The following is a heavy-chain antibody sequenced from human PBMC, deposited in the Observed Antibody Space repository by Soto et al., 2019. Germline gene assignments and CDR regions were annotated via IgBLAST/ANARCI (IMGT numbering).Heavy chain of an antibody. D-gene: IGHD2-2*01. V-gene: IGHV4-59*01. CDR3: ARSHQLRFAPLFDP. CDR1: GGSISSYY. CDR2: IYYTGST. Sequence: QVQLQESGPGLVKPSETLSLTCTVSGGSISSYYWSWIRQPPGKGLEWIGYIYYTGSTNYNPSLKRRVTISVDTSKNQFSLKVNSVTAADTAIYYCARSHQLRFAPLFDPWGQGTPVTVSS. J-gene: IGHJ5*02.